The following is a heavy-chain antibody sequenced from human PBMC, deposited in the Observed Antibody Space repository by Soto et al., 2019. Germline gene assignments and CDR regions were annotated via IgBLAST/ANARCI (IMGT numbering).Heavy chain of an antibody. CDR3: AKGLQVRAYYGVDV. CDR1: GFIFSSYA. V-gene: IGHV3-23*01. Sequence: GGSLILSCAASGFIFSSYAMSWVRQAPGKGLEWVSAISGSGGSTYYADSVKGRFTISRDNSKNTLYLQMNSLRAEDTAVYYYAKGLQVRAYYGVDVWGQGTTVTVSS. J-gene: IGHJ6*02. D-gene: IGHD4-4*01. CDR2: ISGSGGST.